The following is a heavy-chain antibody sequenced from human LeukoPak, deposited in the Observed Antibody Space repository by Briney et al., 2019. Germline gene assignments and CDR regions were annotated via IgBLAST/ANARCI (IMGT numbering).Heavy chain of an antibody. CDR3: ASEMAPRFEAFDY. Sequence: PSQTLSLTCTVSGGSISSGSYYWSWIRQPAGKGLEWIGRIYTSGSTNYNPSLKSRVTISVDTSKNQFSLKLSPVTAADTAVYYCASEMAPRFEAFDYWGQGTLVTVSS. CDR2: IYTSGST. V-gene: IGHV4-61*02. D-gene: IGHD5-24*01. CDR1: GGSISSGSYY. J-gene: IGHJ4*02.